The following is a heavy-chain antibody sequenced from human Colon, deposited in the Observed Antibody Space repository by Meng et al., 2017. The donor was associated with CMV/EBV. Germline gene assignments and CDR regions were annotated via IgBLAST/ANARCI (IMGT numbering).Heavy chain of an antibody. V-gene: IGHV3-23*01. CDR3: AKPKEYTSAYGLDV. D-gene: IGHD1-26*01. CDR1: GFTFSNHA. Sequence: GESLKISCAGSGFTFSNHAMNWVRQAPGKGLEWVSVISSGGGATYLADSVKGRFTISRDNSKKTLFLQMNSLRAEDTAVYYCAKPKEYTSAYGLDVWGQGTTVTVSS. CDR2: ISSGGGAT. J-gene: IGHJ6*02.